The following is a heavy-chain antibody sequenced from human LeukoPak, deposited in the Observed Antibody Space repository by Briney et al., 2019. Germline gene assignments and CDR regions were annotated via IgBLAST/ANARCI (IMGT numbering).Heavy chain of an antibody. CDR2: INNDGDST. CDR1: GFSFKSYA. CDR3: AQQVGYCSSGNCYFTY. Sequence: GGSLRLSCAASGFSFKSYAMSWVRQAPGKGLEWVSAINNDGDSTYSADSVKGRFTVSRDNSKNTLYLQMNSLRAEDAAVYYCAQQVGYCSSGNCYFTYWGQGTLVTVSS. J-gene: IGHJ1*01. V-gene: IGHV3-23*01. D-gene: IGHD2-15*01.